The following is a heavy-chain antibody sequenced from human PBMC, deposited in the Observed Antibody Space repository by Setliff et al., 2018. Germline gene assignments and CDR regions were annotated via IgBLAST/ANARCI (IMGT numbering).Heavy chain of an antibody. D-gene: IGHD3-22*01. CDR2: IHHSGST. CDR3: ARRSPAYYSDSSGYFYDTSPYMDV. Sequence: SETLSLTCTVSDGSISTYYWSWIRQPPGKRLEWIGFIHHSGSTHYNPPLKSRVTISVDTSKNQFSLKLSSVTAADTAVYYCARRSPAYYSDSSGYFYDTSPYMDVWGKGTTVTVSS. J-gene: IGHJ6*03. V-gene: IGHV4-59*08. CDR1: DGSISTYY.